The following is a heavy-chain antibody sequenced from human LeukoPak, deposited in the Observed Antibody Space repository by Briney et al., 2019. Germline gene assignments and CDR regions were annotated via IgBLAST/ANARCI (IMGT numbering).Heavy chain of an antibody. J-gene: IGHJ4*02. CDR1: GFTFSSYR. V-gene: IGHV3-7*03. CDR3: VRGPHIAATSY. CDR2: IKQDGSEK. D-gene: IGHD6-25*01. Sequence: GGSLRLSCAASGFTFSSYRMTWVRQAPGKGLEWVANIKQDGSEKQYVDPVKGRFAISRDNAKKSLYLQINTLRAEDTAVYYCVRGPHIAATSYWGQGTLVTVSS.